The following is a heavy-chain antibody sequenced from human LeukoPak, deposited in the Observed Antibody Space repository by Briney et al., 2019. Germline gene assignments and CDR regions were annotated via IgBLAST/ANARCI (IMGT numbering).Heavy chain of an antibody. CDR2: IIGDGSWA. V-gene: IGHV3-74*01. D-gene: IGHD1-14*01. Sequence: PGGSLRLPCAASGFTFSSYVMHWVRQAPGKGLVWVSRIIGDGSWAAYADSVKGRFTISRDNAKNTLYLQMNSLRVDDTAVYYCARGKTNGLDYWGQGILVTVSS. J-gene: IGHJ4*02. CDR1: GFTFSSYV. CDR3: ARGKTNGLDY.